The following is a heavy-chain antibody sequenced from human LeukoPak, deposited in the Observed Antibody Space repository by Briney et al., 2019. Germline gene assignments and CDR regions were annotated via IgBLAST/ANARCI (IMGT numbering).Heavy chain of an antibody. J-gene: IGHJ6*03. D-gene: IGHD1-26*01. CDR2: VSRSGDTR. CDR1: GFTFSDYY. V-gene: IGHV3-11*04. CDR3: ARSVGGYYYYYMDV. Sequence: GGSLRLSCAASGFTFSDYYMTWVRQAPGKGLEWISHVSRSGDTRHYADSVKGRFTISRDNAENSLFLQMNSLRVEDTAFYYCARSVGGYYYYYMDVWGRGITVTISS.